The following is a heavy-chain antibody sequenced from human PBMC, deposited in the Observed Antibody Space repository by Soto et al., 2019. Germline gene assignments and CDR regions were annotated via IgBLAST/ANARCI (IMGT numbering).Heavy chain of an antibody. J-gene: IGHJ4*02. Sequence: SETLSLTCVVSGGSVTSGGYSWNWIRQPPGKGLEWIAYIYHSGITYYNPSLKSRVTISIDRSKNQFSLKLSSVTAADTAVYYCARGFGVLSFDYWGQGTLVTVSS. D-gene: IGHD3-3*01. CDR1: GGSVTSGGYS. V-gene: IGHV4-30-2*01. CDR2: IYHSGIT. CDR3: ARGFGVLSFDY.